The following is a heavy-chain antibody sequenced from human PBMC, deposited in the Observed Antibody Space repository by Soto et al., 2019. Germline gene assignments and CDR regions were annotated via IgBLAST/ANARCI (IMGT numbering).Heavy chain of an antibody. J-gene: IGHJ4*02. CDR2: IYYSGST. D-gene: IGHD2-15*01. CDR1: GGSISSGGYY. V-gene: IGHV4-31*03. CDR3: ARVDATLASFDY. Sequence: QVQLQESGPGLVKPSQTLSLTCTVSGGSISSGGYYWTWIRQYPGKGLEWIGFIYYSGSTHYNPSLKSRLTISVDTSKNQFSLRLTSVTAADTAVYYCARVDATLASFDYWGQGTLVTVSS.